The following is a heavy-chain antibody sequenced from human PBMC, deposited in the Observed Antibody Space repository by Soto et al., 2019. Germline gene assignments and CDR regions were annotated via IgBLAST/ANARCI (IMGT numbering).Heavy chain of an antibody. Sequence: SETLSLTCTVSGGSISSYYGSWIRQPPGKGLEWIGYIYDSGSTNYNPSLKSRVTISVDTSKNQFSLKLSSVTAADTAVYYCARDPTLGYFDYWGQGTLVTVSS. J-gene: IGHJ4*02. CDR1: GGSISSYY. CDR3: ARDPTLGYFDY. CDR2: IYDSGST. V-gene: IGHV4-59*01.